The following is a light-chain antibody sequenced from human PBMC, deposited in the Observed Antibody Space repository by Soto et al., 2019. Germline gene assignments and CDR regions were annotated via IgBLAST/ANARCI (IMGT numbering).Light chain of an antibody. J-gene: IGKJ1*01. Sequence: DIVMSQSPDSLAVSLGERATFNCKSSQSILHSSTNRNYLAWYQQKPGQPLRLLFYWASTRASGVPDRFSASGSATDFTLTICTLQAEDVAVYHCQQYYRTPPTFGQGTKVEIK. CDR1: QSILHSSTNRNY. CDR2: WAS. V-gene: IGKV4-1*01. CDR3: QQYYRTPPT.